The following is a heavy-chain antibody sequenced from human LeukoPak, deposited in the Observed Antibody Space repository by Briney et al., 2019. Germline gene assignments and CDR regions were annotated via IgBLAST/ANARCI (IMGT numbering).Heavy chain of an antibody. CDR1: GFTFSSYG. V-gene: IGHV3-30*18. D-gene: IGHD3-10*01. CDR3: AKDLRYYGSAPFYGMDV. Sequence: GGSLRLSCAASGFTFSSYGMHWVRQAPGKGLEWVAVISYDASNKDYADSVKGRFTISRDNSKNTLFLQMNSLRAEDTAVYYCAKDLRYYGSAPFYGMDVWGQGTTVTVSS. J-gene: IGHJ6*02. CDR2: ISYDASNK.